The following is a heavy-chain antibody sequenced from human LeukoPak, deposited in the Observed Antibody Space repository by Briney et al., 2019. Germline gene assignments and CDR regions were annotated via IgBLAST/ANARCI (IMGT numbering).Heavy chain of an antibody. Sequence: GASVKVSCKASGYTFTGYYMHWVRQAPGQGLEWMGWINPNSGGTNYAQKFQGRVTMTRDTSISTAYMELSRLRSDDTAVYYCARGRYYYDSSGYPEDAFDIWGQGTMVTVSS. CDR2: INPNSGGT. CDR1: GYTFTGYY. CDR3: ARGRYYYDSSGYPEDAFDI. J-gene: IGHJ3*02. D-gene: IGHD3-22*01. V-gene: IGHV1-2*02.